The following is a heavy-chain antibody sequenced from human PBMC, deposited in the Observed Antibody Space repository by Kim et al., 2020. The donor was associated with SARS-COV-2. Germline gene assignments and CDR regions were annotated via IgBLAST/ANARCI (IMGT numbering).Heavy chain of an antibody. Sequence: SETLSLTCTVSGDSISSGYYWGWIRQPPGKGLWLIGSIYHSGSTYYNPSLKSRVTISVDTSKNQFSLKLSSVTAADTAVYYCARGRRVTMVRGVIPGGYAFDIWGQGTMVTVSS. CDR3: ARGRRVTMVRGVIPGGYAFDI. V-gene: IGHV4-38-2*02. D-gene: IGHD3-10*01. CDR2: IYHSGST. J-gene: IGHJ3*02. CDR1: GDSISSGYY.